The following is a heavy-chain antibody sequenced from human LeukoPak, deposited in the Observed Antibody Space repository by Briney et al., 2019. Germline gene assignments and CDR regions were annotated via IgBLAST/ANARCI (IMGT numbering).Heavy chain of an antibody. V-gene: IGHV3-23*01. J-gene: IGHJ4*02. Sequence: ETLSLTCTVSGGSISSSSYYWGWIRQPPGKGLEWVSAISGSGGSTYYADSVKGRFTISRDNSKNTLYLQMNSLRAEDTAVYYCAKDLFDLDAGYWGQGTLVTVSS. D-gene: IGHD1-1*01. CDR1: GGSISSSSYY. CDR2: ISGSGGST. CDR3: AKDLFDLDAGY.